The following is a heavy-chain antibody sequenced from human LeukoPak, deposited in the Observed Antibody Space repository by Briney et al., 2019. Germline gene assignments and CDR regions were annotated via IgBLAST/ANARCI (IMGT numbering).Heavy chain of an antibody. J-gene: IGHJ4*02. CDR2: IYSGGTI. V-gene: IGHV3-53*05. CDR1: GFTFSSNY. D-gene: IGHD3-3*01. Sequence: PGGSLRLSCAASGFTFSSNYMSWVGQAPGKGVEWGSIIYSGGTILNTDSVRGRFIISRDNSKNTLYLQMNNLRAEDSAVYYCARSYYDVLLSQFDYWGQGTLVTVSS. CDR3: ARSYYDVLLSQFDY.